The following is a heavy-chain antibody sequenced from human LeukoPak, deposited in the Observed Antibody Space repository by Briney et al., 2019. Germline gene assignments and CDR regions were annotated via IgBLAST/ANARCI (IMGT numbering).Heavy chain of an antibody. CDR1: GFTFSSYA. CDR3: AKDRGYCSSTTCTLDY. V-gene: IGHV3-23*01. CDR2: ISNSADST. D-gene: IGHD2-2*03. J-gene: IGHJ4*02. Sequence: PGGSLRLSCAASGFTFSSYAMNWVRQAPGKGLEWVSAISNSADSTYYADSVKGRFTISRDNSKNTLYLQLNTLRAEDTAVYYCAKDRGYCSSTTCTLDYWGQGTLVTVSP.